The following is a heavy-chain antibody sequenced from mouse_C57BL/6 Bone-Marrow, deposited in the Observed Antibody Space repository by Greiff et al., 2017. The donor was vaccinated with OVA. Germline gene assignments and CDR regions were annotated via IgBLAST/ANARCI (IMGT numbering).Heavy chain of an antibody. V-gene: IGHV3-1*01. CDR2: ISYSGST. Sequence: DVQLQESGPGMVKPSQSLSLTCTVTGYSITSGYDWHWIRHFPGNKLEWMGYISYSGSTNYNPSLKSRISITHDTSKNHFFLKLNSVTTEDTATYYCARGLTTVDEGDAMDYWGQGTSVTVSS. CDR3: ARGLTTVDEGDAMDY. J-gene: IGHJ4*01. D-gene: IGHD1-1*01. CDR1: GYSITSGYD.